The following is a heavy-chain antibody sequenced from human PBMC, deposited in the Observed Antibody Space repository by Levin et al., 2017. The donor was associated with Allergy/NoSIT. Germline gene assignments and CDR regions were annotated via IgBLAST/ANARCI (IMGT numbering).Heavy chain of an antibody. J-gene: IGHJ3*02. Sequence: GESLKISCAASGFTISSNYMSWVRQAPGKGLEWGSVIYSGGSTYYADSVKGRFTISRDNSKNTLYLQMNSLRAEDTAVYYCASRSMYYYDSGGYPDAFDIWGQGTMVTVSS. D-gene: IGHD3-22*01. CDR1: GFTISSNY. CDR2: IYSGGST. CDR3: ASRSMYYYDSGGYPDAFDI. V-gene: IGHV3-53*01.